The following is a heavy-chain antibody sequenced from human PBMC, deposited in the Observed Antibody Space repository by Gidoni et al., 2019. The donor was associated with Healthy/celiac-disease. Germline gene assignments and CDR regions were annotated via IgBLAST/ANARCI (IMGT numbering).Heavy chain of an antibody. CDR2: ISGSGGST. CDR3: AKDTDYYDSSGYYFQH. V-gene: IGHV3-23*01. D-gene: IGHD3-22*01. CDR1: GFTFSTYA. J-gene: IGHJ1*01. Sequence: EVQLLESGGGVVQPGGSLRLSCAASGFTFSTYAMSWVRQAPGKGLEWVSAISGSGGSTYYADSVKGRFTISRDNSKNTLYLQMNSLRAEDTAVYYCAKDTDYYDSSGYYFQHWGQGTLVTVSS.